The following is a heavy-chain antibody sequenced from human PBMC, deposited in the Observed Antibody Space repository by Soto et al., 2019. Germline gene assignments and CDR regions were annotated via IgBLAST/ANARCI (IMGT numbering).Heavy chain of an antibody. CDR1: GGSFSGYY. V-gene: IGHV4-34*09. CDR3: ARDPGPSNSSGWYHWFDP. D-gene: IGHD6-19*01. Sequence: LSLTCAVYGGSFSGYYWSWIRQPPGKGLEWIGEINHSGSTNYNPSLKSRVTISVDTSKNQFSLKLSSVTAADTAVYYCARDPGPSNSSGWYHWFDPWGQGTLVTVS. CDR2: INHSGST. J-gene: IGHJ5*02.